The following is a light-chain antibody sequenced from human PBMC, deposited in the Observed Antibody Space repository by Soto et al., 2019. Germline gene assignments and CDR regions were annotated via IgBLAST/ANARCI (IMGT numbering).Light chain of an antibody. CDR3: SSYAGSDSFV. V-gene: IGLV2-8*01. CDR2: EVS. CDR1: SSDVGGYDS. Sequence: QSALTQPPSASGSPGQSVTISCTGTSSDVGGYDSVSWFQQHPDKAPKLMIYEVSKRPSGVPDRFSGSKSGNTASLTVSGVQAEDEDYYYCSSYAGSDSFVFGGGTKVTVL. J-gene: IGLJ2*01.